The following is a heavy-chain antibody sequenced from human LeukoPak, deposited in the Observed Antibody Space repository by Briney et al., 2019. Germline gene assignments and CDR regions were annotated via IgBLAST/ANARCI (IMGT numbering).Heavy chain of an antibody. CDR2: MNPNSGNT. J-gene: IGHJ4*02. Sequence: ASVKVSCKASGYTFTSYDINWVRQATGQGLEWMGWMNPNSGNTGYAQKFQGRVTMTRNTSISTAYMELSSLRSEDTAVYYCARGRFWSSLYDSSGYYKNWGQGTLVTVSS. CDR1: GYTFTSYD. CDR3: ARGRFWSSLYDSSGYYKN. V-gene: IGHV1-8*01. D-gene: IGHD3-22*01.